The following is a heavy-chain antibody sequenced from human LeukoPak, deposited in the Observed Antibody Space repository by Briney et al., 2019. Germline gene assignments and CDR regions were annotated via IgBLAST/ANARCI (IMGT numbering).Heavy chain of an antibody. V-gene: IGHV4-59*01. CDR3: VRLAPYYYYYMDV. J-gene: IGHJ6*03. CDR1: GGSISSYY. D-gene: IGHD5-12*01. CDR2: IYYSGST. Sequence: SETLSLTCTVSGGSISSYYWSWLRQPPGKGLEWIGYIYYSGSTNYNPSLKSRVTISVDTSKNQFSLKLSSVTAADTAVYYCVRLAPYYYYYMDVWGKGTTVTVSS.